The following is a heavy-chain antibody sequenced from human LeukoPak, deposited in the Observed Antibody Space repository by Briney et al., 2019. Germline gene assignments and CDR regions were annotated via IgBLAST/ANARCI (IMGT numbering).Heavy chain of an antibody. D-gene: IGHD1-26*01. J-gene: IGHJ4*02. V-gene: IGHV3-66*01. CDR3: ARARGSYDMIN. CDR2: IYSGGST. CDR1: GFTVSSNY. Sequence: GGSPRLSCAASGFTVSSNYMSWVRQAPGKGLEWVSVIYSGGSTYYADSVKGRFTISRDNSKNTLYLQMNSLRAEDTAVYYCARARGSYDMINWGQGTLVTVSS.